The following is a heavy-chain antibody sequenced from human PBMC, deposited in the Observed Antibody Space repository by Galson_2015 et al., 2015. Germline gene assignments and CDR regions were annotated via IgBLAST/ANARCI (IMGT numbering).Heavy chain of an antibody. CDR2: ISGSGGTT. CDR3: AKDPTAAMKYYSDY. J-gene: IGHJ4*02. Sequence: SLRLSCAASAFTFSSYAMSWVRQAPGKGLEWVSTISGSGGTTYYADSVKGRFTISRDNSKNTLFLQMNSLKAEDTAVYYCAKDPTAAMKYYSDYWGQGTLVTVSS. CDR1: AFTFSSYA. D-gene: IGHD2-2*01. V-gene: IGHV3-23*01.